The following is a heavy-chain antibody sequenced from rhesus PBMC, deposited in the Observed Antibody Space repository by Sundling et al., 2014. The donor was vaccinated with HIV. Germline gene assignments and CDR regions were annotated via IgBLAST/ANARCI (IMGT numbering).Heavy chain of an antibody. CDR3: ARGCYSSGSYYCPFDY. CDR2: INPSNDNT. CDR1: GYTFTSYY. J-gene: IGHJ4*01. Sequence: QVQLVQSGTEVKKPGTSMKLSCKASGYTFTSYYINWMRQAPGQVLEWMGWINPSNDNTGYAQKFQDRVTMTRDTSTSTAYMELNSLRSEDTAVYYCARGCYSSGSYYCPFDYWGQGVLVTVSS. D-gene: IGHD3-16*01. V-gene: IGHV1-200*01.